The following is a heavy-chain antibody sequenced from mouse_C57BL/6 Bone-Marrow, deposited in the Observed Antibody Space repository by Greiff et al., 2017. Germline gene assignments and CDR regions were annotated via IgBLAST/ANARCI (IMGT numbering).Heavy chain of an antibody. V-gene: IGHV1-22*01. CDR2: INPNNGGT. CDR1: GYTFTDYN. J-gene: IGHJ3*01. CDR3: ARSAWFAY. Sequence: EVKLQQSGPELVKPGASVKMSCTASGYTFTDYNMHWVKQSHGKSLEWIGYINPNNGGTSYTQKFKGKATLTVNKSSSTAYLELRSLSSDDAAVYYFARSAWFAYWGQGTLVTVSA.